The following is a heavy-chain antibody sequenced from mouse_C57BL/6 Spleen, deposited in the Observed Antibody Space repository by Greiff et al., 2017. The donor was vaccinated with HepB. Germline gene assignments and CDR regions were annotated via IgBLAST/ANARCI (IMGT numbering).Heavy chain of an antibody. V-gene: IGHV1-18*01. D-gene: IGHD2-3*01. Sequence: EVQLQQSGPELVKPGASVKIPCKASGYTFTDYNMDWVKQSHGKSLEWIGDINPNNGGTIYNQKFKGKATLTVDKSASTAYMELHSLTSEDTAVYCCATFYDGYPLFAYWGEGTLVTVSA. CDR2: INPNNGGT. CDR3: ATFYDGYPLFAY. J-gene: IGHJ3*01. CDR1: GYTFTDYN.